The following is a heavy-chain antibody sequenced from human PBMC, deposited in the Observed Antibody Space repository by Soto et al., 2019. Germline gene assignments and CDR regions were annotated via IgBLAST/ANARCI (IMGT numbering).Heavy chain of an antibody. V-gene: IGHV4-59*01. J-gene: IGHJ4*02. CDR3: ARITASPNSGYFDY. Sequence: WTWMRQPPGKGLEWIGYIYYTGSTKYDPSLKSRVTISLDTSKNQFSLNLNSVTAADTAVYYCARITASPNSGYFDYWGQGTLVTVSS. D-gene: IGHD7-27*01. CDR2: IYYTGST.